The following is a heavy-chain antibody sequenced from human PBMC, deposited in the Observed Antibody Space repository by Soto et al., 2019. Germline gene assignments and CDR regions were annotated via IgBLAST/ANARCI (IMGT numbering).Heavy chain of an antibody. D-gene: IGHD3-3*01. V-gene: IGHV2-5*01. J-gene: IGHJ4*02. CDR2: IYWNDDK. Sequence: SGPPLVNPTQTLTLTCPFSDFSLTPSGVGVGWIRQPPGKALEWLALIYWNDDKRYSPSLNSRLTITKDTSKTQVVLTMTNMNPVDTATDYCTHTYDFRTGYDPGFDYWGQGTPVTVSS. CDR3: THTYDFRTGYDPGFDY. CDR1: DFSLTPSGVG.